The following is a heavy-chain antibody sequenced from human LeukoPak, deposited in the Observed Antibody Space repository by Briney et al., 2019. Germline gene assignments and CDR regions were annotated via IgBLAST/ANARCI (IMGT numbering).Heavy chain of an antibody. CDR1: GGSFSGCY. J-gene: IGHJ4*02. V-gene: IGHV4-34*01. CDR3: ARVGYSYIIDY. Sequence: SETLSLTCAVYGGSFSGCYWSWIRQPPGKGLEWIGEINHSGSTNYNPSLKSRVTISVDTSKNQFSLKLSSVTAADTAVYYCARVGYSYIIDYWAREPWSPSPQ. D-gene: IGHD5-18*01. CDR2: INHSGST.